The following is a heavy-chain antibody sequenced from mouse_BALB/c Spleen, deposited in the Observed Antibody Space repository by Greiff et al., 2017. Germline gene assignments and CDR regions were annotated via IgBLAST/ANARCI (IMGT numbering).Heavy chain of an antibody. V-gene: IGHV5-17*02. J-gene: IGHJ2*01. CDR1: GFTFSSFG. Sequence: EVKLLESGGGLVQPGGSRKLSCAASGFTFSSFGMHWVRQAPEKGLEWVAYISSGSSTIYYADTVKGRFTISRDNPKNTLFLQMTSLRSEDTAMYYCARSGYYGNFDYWGQGTTLTVSS. D-gene: IGHD2-1*01. CDR3: ARSGYYGNFDY. CDR2: ISSGSSTI.